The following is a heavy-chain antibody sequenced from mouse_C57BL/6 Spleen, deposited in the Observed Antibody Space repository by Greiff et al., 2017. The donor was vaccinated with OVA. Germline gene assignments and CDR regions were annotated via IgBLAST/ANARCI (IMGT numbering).Heavy chain of an antibody. V-gene: IGHV1-42*01. CDR1: GYSFTGYY. D-gene: IGHD1-1*01. Sequence: VQLQQSGPELVKPGASVKISCKASGYSFTGYYMNWVKQSPEKSLEWIGEINPSTGGPTYNQTFKAKATLTVDKSSSTAYMQLKCLTAEDSAVYYCARDTTVVAHYYAMDYWGQGTSVTVSS. J-gene: IGHJ4*01. CDR3: ARDTTVVAHYYAMDY. CDR2: INPSTGGP.